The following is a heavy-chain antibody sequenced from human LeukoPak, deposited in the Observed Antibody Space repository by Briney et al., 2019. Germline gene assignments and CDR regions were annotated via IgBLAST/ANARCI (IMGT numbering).Heavy chain of an antibody. Sequence: ASVKVSCKASGYTFNSYGLTWVRQAPGQGLEWMGWISAYNGYTKYAQKVKGGVTMTTDTSTSTAYMELRSLRSDDTAVYYCARGTRGYSYGDYFHYMDVWGKGTTVTVSS. V-gene: IGHV1-18*01. D-gene: IGHD5-18*01. CDR1: GYTFNSYG. J-gene: IGHJ6*03. CDR2: ISAYNGYT. CDR3: ARGTRGYSYGDYFHYMDV.